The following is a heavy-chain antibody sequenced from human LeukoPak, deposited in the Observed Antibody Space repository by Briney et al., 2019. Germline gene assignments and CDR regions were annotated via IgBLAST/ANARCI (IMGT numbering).Heavy chain of an antibody. D-gene: IGHD3-10*01. CDR1: GFTFTNYA. CDR2: ISFDGTNK. J-gene: IGHJ4*02. CDR3: ARDMYDNGWSSFDY. Sequence: PGGSLRLSCAAPGFTFTNYAMHWVRQAPPKGLEWVAVISFDGTNKYYANSVQGRFTISRDNSKNTLYLQMNSLRAEDAALYYCARDMYDNGWSSFDYWGRGTLVTVSS. V-gene: IGHV3-30-3*01.